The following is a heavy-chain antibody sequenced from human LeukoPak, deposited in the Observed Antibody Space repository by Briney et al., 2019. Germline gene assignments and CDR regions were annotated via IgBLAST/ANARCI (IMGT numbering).Heavy chain of an antibody. CDR2: IYTSGST. CDR1: GGSISSGSYY. V-gene: IGHV4-61*02. J-gene: IGHJ4*02. D-gene: IGHD2-2*01. CDR3: ARTVVVPAATLNKYYFDY. Sequence: SETLSLTCTVSGGSISSGSYYWSWIRQPAGKGLEWIGRIYTSGSTNYNPSLKSRVTISVDTSKNQFSLKLSSVTAADTAVYYCARTVVVPAATLNKYYFDYWGQGTLVTVSS.